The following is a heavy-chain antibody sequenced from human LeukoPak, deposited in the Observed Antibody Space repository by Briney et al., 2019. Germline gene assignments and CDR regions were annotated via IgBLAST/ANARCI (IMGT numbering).Heavy chain of an antibody. V-gene: IGHV3-7*01. D-gene: IGHD3-22*01. Sequence: GGSLSLSRAASVFTHCRYWMGWVGPARAKGREWVANIKQDGSEVHHVDSVEGRFTISRETAKNALYLQMNSLRAEDTAVYYCARLRYYYDSRGYPYYFDYWGQGTLVTVSS. CDR3: ARLRYYYDSRGYPYYFDY. CDR1: VFTHCRYW. CDR2: IKQDGSEV. J-gene: IGHJ4*02.